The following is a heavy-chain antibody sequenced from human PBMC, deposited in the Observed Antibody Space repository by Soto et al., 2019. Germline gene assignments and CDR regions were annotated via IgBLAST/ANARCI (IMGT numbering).Heavy chain of an antibody. CDR2: INHSGST. V-gene: IGHV4-34*01. J-gene: IGHJ5*02. Sequence: ASETLSLTCAVYGGSFSGYYWSWIRQPPGKGLEWIGEINHSGSTNYNPSLKSRVTISVDTSKNQFSLKLSSVTAADTAVYYCARGITIFGVVIFRDWFDPWGQGTLVTVSS. CDR1: GGSFSGYY. D-gene: IGHD3-3*01. CDR3: ARGITIFGVVIFRDWFDP.